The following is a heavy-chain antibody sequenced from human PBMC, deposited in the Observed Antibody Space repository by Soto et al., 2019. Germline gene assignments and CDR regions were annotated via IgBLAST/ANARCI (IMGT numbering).Heavy chain of an antibody. J-gene: IGHJ6*02. CDR2: ISGSGGST. CDR3: AKAQNGNDAAYTNYYGMDV. D-gene: IGHD3-16*01. V-gene: IGHV3-23*01. Sequence: GGSLRLSCAASGFTFSSYAMSWVRQAPGKGLEWVSAISGSGGSTYYADSVKGRFTIPRDNSKNTLYLQMNSLRAEDTAVYYCAKAQNGNDAAYTNYYGMDVWGQGTTVTVSS. CDR1: GFTFSSYA.